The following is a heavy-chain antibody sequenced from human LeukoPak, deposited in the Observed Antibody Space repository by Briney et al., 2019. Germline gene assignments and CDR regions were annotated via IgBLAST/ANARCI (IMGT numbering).Heavy chain of an antibody. Sequence: GGSLRLSCAASGFTFDDYTMHWVRQAPGKGLEWVSLISWDGGSTYYADSVKGRFTISRDNAKNSLYLQLNSLRAEDTAIYYCARDGSSYRYFDSWGQGTLVTVTS. CDR1: GFTFDDYT. D-gene: IGHD1-26*01. CDR3: ARDGSSYRYFDS. V-gene: IGHV3-43*01. J-gene: IGHJ4*02. CDR2: ISWDGGST.